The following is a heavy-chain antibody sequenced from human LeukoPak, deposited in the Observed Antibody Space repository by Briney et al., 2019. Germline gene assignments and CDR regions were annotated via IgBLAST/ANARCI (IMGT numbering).Heavy chain of an antibody. V-gene: IGHV4-61*02. CDR3: ARDSENPYGSGSYHN. CDR2: IYTSGST. D-gene: IGHD3-10*01. Sequence: ASETLSLTCTVSGGSISSGSYYWSWIRQPAGKGLEWIGRIYTSGSTNYNPSLKSRVTISVDTSKNQFSLKLSSVTAADTAVYYCARDSENPYGSGSYHNWGQGTLVTVSS. J-gene: IGHJ4*02. CDR1: GGSISSGSYY.